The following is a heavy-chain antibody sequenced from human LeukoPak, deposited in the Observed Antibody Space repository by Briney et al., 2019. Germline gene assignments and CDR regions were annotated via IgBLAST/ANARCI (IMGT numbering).Heavy chain of an antibody. D-gene: IGHD3-3*01. V-gene: IGHV4-34*01. CDR1: GGSFSGYY. J-gene: IGHJ5*02. CDR3: ARAPQRRFVGWSGYFGMENWFDP. Sequence: PSETLSLTCAVYGGSFSGYYWSWIRQPPGKGLEWIGEINHSGSTNYNPSLKSRVTISVDTSKNQFSLKLSSVTAADTAVYYCARAPQRRFVGWSGYFGMENWFDPWGQGTLVTVSS. CDR2: INHSGST.